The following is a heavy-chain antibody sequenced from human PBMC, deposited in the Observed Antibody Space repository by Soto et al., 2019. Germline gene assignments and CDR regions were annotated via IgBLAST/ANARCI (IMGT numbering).Heavy chain of an antibody. CDR3: AKDLYYDYIWGSSKFDY. V-gene: IGHV3-23*01. J-gene: IGHJ4*02. CDR2: ISGSGGST. CDR1: GFTFSSYA. D-gene: IGHD3-16*01. Sequence: GESLKISCAASGFTFSSYAMSWVRQAPGKGLEWVSAISGSGGSTYYADSVKGRFTISRDNSKNTLYLQMNSLRAEDTAVYYCAKDLYYDYIWGSSKFDYWGQGTLVTVSS.